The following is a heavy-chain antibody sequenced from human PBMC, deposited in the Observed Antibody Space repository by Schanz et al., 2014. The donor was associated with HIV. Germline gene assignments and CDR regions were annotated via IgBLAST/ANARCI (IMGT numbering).Heavy chain of an antibody. J-gene: IGHJ4*02. CDR3: ASSRPMGLEIDF. CDR1: GVPFNNYA. Sequence: QVQLVQSGAEVKKPGSSVRVSCKTFGVPFNNYAISWVRQAPGQGLEWMGGVIPLMDTSSYAQKFQGRVTITADESTSTAYMELSSLKSEDTAMYYCASSRPMGLEIDFWGQGTLVTVSS. V-gene: IGHV1-69*01. CDR2: VIPLMDTS. D-gene: IGHD1-1*01.